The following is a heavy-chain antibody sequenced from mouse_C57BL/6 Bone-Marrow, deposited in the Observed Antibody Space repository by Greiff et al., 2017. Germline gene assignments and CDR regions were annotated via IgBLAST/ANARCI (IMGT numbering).Heavy chain of an antibody. Sequence: VQLQQPGAELVRPGSSVKLSCKASGYTFTSYWMHWVKQRPIQGLEWIGNIDPSDSETHYNQKFKDKATLTVDKSSSTAYMQLSSLASADSAVYCGARGGIITTVPLDLGVGGTGTTATVSS. D-gene: IGHD1-1*01. CDR3: ARGGIITTVPLDLGV. V-gene: IGHV1-52*01. J-gene: IGHJ1*03. CDR2: IDPSDSET. CDR1: GYTFTSYW.